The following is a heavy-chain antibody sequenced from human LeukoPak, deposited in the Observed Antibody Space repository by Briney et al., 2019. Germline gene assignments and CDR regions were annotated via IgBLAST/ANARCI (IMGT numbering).Heavy chain of an antibody. Sequence: SETLSLTCTVSGGSISSYYWSWIRQPPGKGLEWIGDIYYSGSTNYNPSLKSRVTISVDTSKNQFSLKLSSVTAADTAVYYCARKYSSSWYDWFDPWGQGTLVTVSS. CDR3: ARKYSSSWYDWFDP. CDR2: IYYSGST. CDR1: GGSISSYY. J-gene: IGHJ5*02. D-gene: IGHD6-13*01. V-gene: IGHV4-59*01.